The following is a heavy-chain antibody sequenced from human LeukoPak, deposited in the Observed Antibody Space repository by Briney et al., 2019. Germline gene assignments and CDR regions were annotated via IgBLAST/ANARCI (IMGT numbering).Heavy chain of an antibody. V-gene: IGHV5-51*01. CDR1: GYSFTSYW. CDR3: ARQGDSGGFDY. CDR2: IYPGDSDS. D-gene: IGHD3-22*01. Sequence: GESLKISCKGSGYSFTSYWIGWVRQMPGKGLEWMGIIYPGDSDSRYSPSFQGQVTISADKSIRTAYLQWGSLKASDTAIYYCARQGDSGGFDYWGQGTLVTVSS. J-gene: IGHJ4*02.